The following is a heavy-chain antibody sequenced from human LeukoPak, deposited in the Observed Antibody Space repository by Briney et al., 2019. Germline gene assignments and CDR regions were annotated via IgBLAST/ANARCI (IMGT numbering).Heavy chain of an antibody. CDR2: IYTSGST. CDR3: ARYIVSYPHDAFDI. CDR1: GGSISSSSYY. V-gene: IGHV4-61*02. J-gene: IGHJ3*02. D-gene: IGHD1-26*01. Sequence: SETLSLTCTVSGGSISSSSYYWSWIRQPAGKGLEWIGRIYTSGSTNYNPSLKSRVTISVDTSKIQFSLKLSSVTAADTAFYYCARYIVSYPHDAFDIWGQGTMVTVSS.